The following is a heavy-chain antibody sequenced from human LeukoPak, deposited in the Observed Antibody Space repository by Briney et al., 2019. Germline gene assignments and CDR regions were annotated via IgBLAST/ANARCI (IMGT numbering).Heavy chain of an antibody. CDR2: IYYSGST. CDR1: GGSISSTSYY. Sequence: PSETLSLTCAVSGGSISSTSYYWAWIRQPPGKGLEWIGTIYYSGSTYHNPSLKSRVTLSVDTSRNQFSLRLSSVDAADTAVYYCARDGGPGRYFDLWGRGTLVTVSS. V-gene: IGHV4-39*02. D-gene: IGHD3-16*01. J-gene: IGHJ2*01. CDR3: ARDGGPGRYFDL.